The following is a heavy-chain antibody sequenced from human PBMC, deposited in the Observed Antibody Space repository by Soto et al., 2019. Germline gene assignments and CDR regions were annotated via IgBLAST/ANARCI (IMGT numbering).Heavy chain of an antibody. CDR3: AKDLAGTTAFDI. Sequence: PWGSLRLSCAASGFTVITNAISCFRQAPGKGREWFSAITASGSGTHYADSVKGRFTISRDNSKNTLYLQMNSLRAEDTAVYYCAKDLAGTTAFDIWGQGTMVTVSS. CDR2: ITASGSGT. V-gene: IGHV3-23*01. CDR1: GFTVITNA. J-gene: IGHJ3*02. D-gene: IGHD1-1*01.